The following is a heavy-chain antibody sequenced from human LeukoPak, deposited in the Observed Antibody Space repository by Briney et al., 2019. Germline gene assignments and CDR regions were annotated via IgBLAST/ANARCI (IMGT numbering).Heavy chain of an antibody. J-gene: IGHJ3*02. CDR1: GFTFSSYE. CDR3: AKAVSIVVVINDAFDI. Sequence: GGSLRLSCAASGFTFSSYEMNWVRQAPGKGLEWVSYISSSGSTIYYADSVKGRFTISRDNAKNSLYLQMNSLRAEDTAVYYCAKAVSIVVVINDAFDIWGQGTMVTVSS. CDR2: ISSSGSTI. V-gene: IGHV3-48*03. D-gene: IGHD3-22*01.